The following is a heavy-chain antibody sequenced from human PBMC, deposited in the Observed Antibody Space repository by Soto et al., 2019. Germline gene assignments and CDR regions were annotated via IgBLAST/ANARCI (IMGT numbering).Heavy chain of an antibody. V-gene: IGHV4-39*01. D-gene: IGHD5-18*01. Sequence: SETLSLTCTVSGGSISSSSSRYYWVWIRQPPGKGLEWIGYIYYSGSTYYNPSLKSRVTISVDTSKNQFSLKLSSVTAADTAVYYCACIFSGGYGYGFYYYRIDVSAQRTSDTGSS. CDR2: IYYSGST. J-gene: IGHJ6*02. CDR1: GGSISSSSSRYY. CDR3: ACIFSGGYGYGFYYYRIDV.